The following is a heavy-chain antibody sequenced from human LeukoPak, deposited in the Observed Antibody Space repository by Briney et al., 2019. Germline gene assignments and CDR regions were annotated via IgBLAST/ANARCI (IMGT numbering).Heavy chain of an antibody. CDR1: GFTFSSYA. D-gene: IGHD3-3*01. CDR3: AKGMSLYDFWSGYLG. Sequence: GGSLRLSCAASGFTFSSYAMSWVRQAPGKGLEWVSAISGSGGSTYYADSVKGRFTISRDNSKNTLYLQMNSLRAEDTAVYYCAKGMSLYDFWSGYLGWGQGTMVTVSS. V-gene: IGHV3-23*01. J-gene: IGHJ3*01. CDR2: ISGSGGST.